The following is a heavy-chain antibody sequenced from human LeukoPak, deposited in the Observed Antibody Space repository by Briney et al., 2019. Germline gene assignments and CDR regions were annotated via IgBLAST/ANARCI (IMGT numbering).Heavy chain of an antibody. CDR1: GYTFTGYY. V-gene: IGHV1-2*02. J-gene: IGHJ4*02. CDR3: ARDAIVRDYSNSDY. D-gene: IGHD4-11*01. CDR2: INPNSGGT. Sequence: ASVKVSCKASGYTFTGYYIHWVLQAPGHGLEWMGWINPNSGGTNYAQKFQGRVTMTRDTSISTAYMELSRLTSDDTAVYYCARDAIVRDYSNSDYWGQGTLVTVSS.